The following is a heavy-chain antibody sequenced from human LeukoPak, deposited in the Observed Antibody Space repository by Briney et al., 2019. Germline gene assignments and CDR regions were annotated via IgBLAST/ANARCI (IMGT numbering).Heavy chain of an antibody. CDR3: ARTALRYFDWTNFDY. V-gene: IGHV1-18*01. CDR1: GYTFTSYG. J-gene: IGHJ4*02. CDR2: ISAYNGNT. Sequence: ASVKVSCKASGYTFTSYGISWVRQAPGQGLEWMGWISAYNGNTNYAQKLQGRVTMTTDTSTSTAYMELRSLRSEDTAVYYCARTALRYFDWTNFDYWGQGTLVTVSS. D-gene: IGHD3-9*01.